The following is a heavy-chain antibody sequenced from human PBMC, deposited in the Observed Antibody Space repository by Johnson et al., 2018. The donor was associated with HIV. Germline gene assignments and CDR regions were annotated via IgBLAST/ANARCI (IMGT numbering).Heavy chain of an antibody. V-gene: IGHV3-23*04. J-gene: IGHJ3*02. CDR2: ISGTGGTT. Sequence: EVQLVESGGGLVQPGGSLRMSCVASGFTFSTYGMTWVRQAPGKGLEWVSAISGTGGTTYYADSVRGRFSISRYKSKETLYLQRSSLRAEDTAVYYCAKGRGYDYDAFDIWGQGTMVTVSS. CDR3: AKGRGYDYDAFDI. CDR1: GFTFSTYG. D-gene: IGHD5-12*01.